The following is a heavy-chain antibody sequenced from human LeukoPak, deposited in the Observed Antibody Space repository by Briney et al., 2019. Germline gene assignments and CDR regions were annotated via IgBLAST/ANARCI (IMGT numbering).Heavy chain of an antibody. V-gene: IGHV4-59*01. CDR2: LYYSGST. Sequence: SETLSLTCTVSGGSITSYYWSWIRQPPGKGLEWIGYLYYSGSTNSNPSLKSRVTMSVDTSKNQFSLKLRSVTAADTAVYYCARGGSGISNAFDIWGQGTMVTVSS. J-gene: IGHJ3*02. CDR1: GGSITSYY. CDR3: ARGGSGISNAFDI. D-gene: IGHD3-10*01.